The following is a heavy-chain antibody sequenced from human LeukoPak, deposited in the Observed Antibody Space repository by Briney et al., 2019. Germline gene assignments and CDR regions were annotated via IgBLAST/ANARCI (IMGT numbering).Heavy chain of an antibody. CDR2: IYYSGST. CDR3: AMDNWNYVN. V-gene: IGHV4-39*01. CDR1: GGSISSSSYY. J-gene: IGHJ4*02. D-gene: IGHD1-7*01. Sequence: SETLSLTCTVSGGSISSSSYYWGWIRQPPGRGLDWIGSIYYSGSTYYNPSLKSRVTISVDTSKNQFSLKLSSVTAADTAVYYCAMDNWNYVNWGQGTLVTVSS.